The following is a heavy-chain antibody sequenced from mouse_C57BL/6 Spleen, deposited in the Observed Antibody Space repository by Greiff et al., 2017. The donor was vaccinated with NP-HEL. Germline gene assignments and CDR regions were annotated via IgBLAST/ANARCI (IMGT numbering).Heavy chain of an antibody. CDR2: ISSGSSTI. V-gene: IGHV5-17*01. Sequence: DVQLVESGGGLVKPGGSLKLSCAASGFTFSDYGMHWVRQAPEKGLEWVAYISSGSSTIYYADTVKGRFTISRDNDNNTLFLQMTSLRSEDTAMYYCAREDWDYAMDYWGQGTSVTVSS. D-gene: IGHD4-1*01. CDR1: GFTFSDYG. J-gene: IGHJ4*01. CDR3: AREDWDYAMDY.